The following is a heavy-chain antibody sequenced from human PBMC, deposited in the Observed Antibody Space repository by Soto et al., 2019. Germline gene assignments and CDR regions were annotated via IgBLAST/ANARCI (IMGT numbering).Heavy chain of an antibody. D-gene: IGHD3-10*01. J-gene: IGHJ4*01. Sequence: PVGSLRLSCAASGFTFSSYTMNWVRQAPGKGLGWVSSISASSTYIYYADSLKGRFTISRDNAKNSLYLQMNSLRAEDTAVYYCARGSGTYFDYWGHGTLVTVSS. CDR1: GFTFSSYT. CDR2: ISASSTYI. V-gene: IGHV3-21*01. CDR3: ARGSGTYFDY.